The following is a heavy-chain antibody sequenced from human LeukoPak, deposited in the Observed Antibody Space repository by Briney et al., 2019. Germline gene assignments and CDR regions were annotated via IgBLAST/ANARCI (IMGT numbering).Heavy chain of an antibody. CDR3: ARNKSTVTTSRHDAFDI. Sequence: SETLSLTCAVSGYSISSDYYWGWIRQPSGKGLEWIGSIYQSVSTYYNPSLESRVTMSVDTSKNQFSLKLSSVTAADTAVYYCARNKSTVTTSRHDAFDIWGQGTMVTVSS. J-gene: IGHJ3*02. D-gene: IGHD4-17*01. V-gene: IGHV4-38-2*01. CDR2: IYQSVST. CDR1: GYSISSDYY.